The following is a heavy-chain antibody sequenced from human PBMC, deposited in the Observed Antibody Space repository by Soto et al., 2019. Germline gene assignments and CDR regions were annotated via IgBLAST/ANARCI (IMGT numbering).Heavy chain of an antibody. CDR2: INHSGST. V-gene: IGHV4-34*01. D-gene: IGHD6-19*01. J-gene: IGHJ4*02. Sequence: LSLTCGVYRGSFSGYYWSWIRQPPGKGLEWIGEINHSGSTNYNPSLKSRVTISIHTSKSQFSLKLSSVTAADTAVYYCARGLITGSHYSGGWYYFDSWGQGTQVTVSS. CDR1: RGSFSGYY. CDR3: ARGLITGSHYSGGWYYFDS.